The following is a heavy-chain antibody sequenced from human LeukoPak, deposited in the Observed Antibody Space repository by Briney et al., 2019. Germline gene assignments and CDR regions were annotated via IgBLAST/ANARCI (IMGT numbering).Heavy chain of an antibody. V-gene: IGHV4-59*08. Sequence: SETLSLTCTVSGGSISSYYWSWIRQPPGKGLEWIGYIYYSGSTNYNPSLKSRVTISVDTSKNQFSLKLSSVTAADTAVYYCARGGIPDYWGQGILVTVSS. CDR1: GGSISSYY. CDR3: ARGGIPDY. D-gene: IGHD2-21*01. CDR2: IYYSGST. J-gene: IGHJ4*02.